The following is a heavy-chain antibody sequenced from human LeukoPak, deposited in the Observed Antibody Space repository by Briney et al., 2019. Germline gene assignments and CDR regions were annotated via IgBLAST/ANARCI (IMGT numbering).Heavy chain of an antibody. CDR2: INHSGST. J-gene: IGHJ4*02. Sequence: GSLRLSCAASGFTVSSNYMSWVRQAPGKGLEWIGEINHSGSTNYNPTLKSRVTISVDTSKNQFSLKLSSVTAADTAVYYCARRRTAMGFDYWGQGTLVTVSS. V-gene: IGHV4-34*01. CDR3: ARRRTAMGFDY. CDR1: GFTVSSNY. D-gene: IGHD5-18*01.